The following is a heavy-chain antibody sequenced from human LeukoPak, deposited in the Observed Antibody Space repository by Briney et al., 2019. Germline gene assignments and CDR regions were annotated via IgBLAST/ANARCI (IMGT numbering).Heavy chain of an antibody. Sequence: PGGSLRLSCAASGFTFSGSAMHWVRQASGKGLEWVGRIRSKANSYATAYAASVKGRFTISRDDSKNTAYLRMNSLKTEDTAVYYCTRLGVAVAPNYWGQGTLVTVSS. CDR3: TRLGVAVAPNY. CDR2: IRSKANSYAT. V-gene: IGHV3-73*01. D-gene: IGHD6-19*01. J-gene: IGHJ4*02. CDR1: GFTFSGSA.